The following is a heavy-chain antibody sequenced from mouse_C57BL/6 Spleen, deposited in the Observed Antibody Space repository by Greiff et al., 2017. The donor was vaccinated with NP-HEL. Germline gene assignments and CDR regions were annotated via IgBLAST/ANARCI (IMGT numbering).Heavy chain of an antibody. Sequence: QVQLKESGPGLVAPSQSLSITCTVSGFSLTSYGVHWVRQPPGKGLEWLVVIWSDGSTTYNSALKSRLSISKDNSKSQVFLKMNSLQTDDTAMYYCARHEDYYRHAMDYWGQGTSVTVSS. CDR2: IWSDGST. V-gene: IGHV2-6-1*01. D-gene: IGHD2-14*01. CDR3: ARHEDYYRHAMDY. J-gene: IGHJ4*01. CDR1: GFSLTSYG.